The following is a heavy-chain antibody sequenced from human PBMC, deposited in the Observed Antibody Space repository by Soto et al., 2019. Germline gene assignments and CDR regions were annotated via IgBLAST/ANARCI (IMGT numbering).Heavy chain of an antibody. CDR1: GFPFYGFG. Sequence: QGQLVESGGGVVQPGRSLRLSCAASGFPFYGFGMHWVRQAPGKGLEWVAIIRNDGSNGDYADSVKGRFTISRDNSKDTLYLQMDSLRADATAVYYCVRDGVGGTPFWGYFDYWGQGTLVTVSS. V-gene: IGHV3-33*01. CDR2: IRNDGSNG. J-gene: IGHJ4*02. D-gene: IGHD1-26*01. CDR3: VRDGVGGTPFWGYFDY.